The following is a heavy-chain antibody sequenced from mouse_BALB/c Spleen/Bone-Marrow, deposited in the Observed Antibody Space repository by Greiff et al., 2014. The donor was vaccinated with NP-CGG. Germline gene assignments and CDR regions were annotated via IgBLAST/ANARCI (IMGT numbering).Heavy chain of an antibody. CDR3: TVRRFAY. D-gene: IGHD2-14*01. J-gene: IGHJ3*01. V-gene: IGHV1S22*01. Sequence: LKESGSELVRPGASVKLSCKASGYTFTSYWMHWVKQRHGQGLEWIGNIYPGSGSTNYDEKFKSKGTLTVDTSSSTAYMHLSSLTSEDAAVYCCTVRRFAYWGQGTLVTVSA. CDR1: GYTFTSYW. CDR2: IYPGSGST.